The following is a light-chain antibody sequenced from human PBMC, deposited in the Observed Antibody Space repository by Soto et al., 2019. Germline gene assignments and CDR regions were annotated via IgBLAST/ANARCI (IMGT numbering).Light chain of an antibody. Sequence: QSALTQPASVSGSPGQSITISCTGTSSDVGGYNYVSWYQQHPAKAPKLMIYEVSNRPSGVSHRFSGSKSGNTASLTISGLQAENEADYYCFSYTTSSTLVFGGGTKLTVL. CDR1: SSDVGGYNY. CDR2: EVS. V-gene: IGLV2-14*01. CDR3: FSYTTSSTLV. J-gene: IGLJ3*02.